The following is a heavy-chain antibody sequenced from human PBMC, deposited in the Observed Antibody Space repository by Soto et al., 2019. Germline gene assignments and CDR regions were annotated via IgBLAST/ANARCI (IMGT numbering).Heavy chain of an antibody. V-gene: IGHV3-9*01. J-gene: IGHJ3*02. CDR1: GFTFDDYA. CDR3: AKDIRATVNAADAFDI. Sequence: EVQLVESGGGLVQPGRSLRLSCAASGFTFDDYAMHWVRQAPGKGLEWVSGIGWNSGSIGYADSVKGRFTISRDNAKKSLYLQRNSLRAEDTALYYCAKDIRATVNAADAFDIWGQGTMVTVSS. CDR2: IGWNSGSI. D-gene: IGHD4-17*01.